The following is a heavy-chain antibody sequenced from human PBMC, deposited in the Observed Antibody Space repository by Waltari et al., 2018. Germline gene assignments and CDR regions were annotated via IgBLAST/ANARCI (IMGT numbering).Heavy chain of an antibody. CDR2: SIPSLGIA. J-gene: IGHJ6*02. D-gene: IGHD3-10*01. CDR3: ASSYGSGDYYYYGMDV. CDR1: GGTFSSYT. Sequence: QVQLVQSGAEVKKPGSSVKVSCKASGGTFSSYTISWVRQAPGQGLEWMGRSIPSLGIANYAQKFQGRVTITADKSTSTAYMELSSLRSEDTAVYYCASSYGSGDYYYYGMDVWGQGTTVTVSS. V-gene: IGHV1-69*02.